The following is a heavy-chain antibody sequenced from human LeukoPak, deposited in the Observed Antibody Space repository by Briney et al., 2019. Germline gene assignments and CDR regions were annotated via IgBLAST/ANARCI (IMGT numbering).Heavy chain of an antibody. Sequence: SETLSLTCSVSCYSISSGYYWGWIRQPPGKGLEWIGSIYHSGSTYYNPSLKIRVTISVDTSKNQFSLRLSSVTAADTAVYYCARAKGSGWYDYWGQGTLVTVSS. CDR2: IYHSGST. V-gene: IGHV4-38-2*02. CDR3: ARAKGSGWYDY. J-gene: IGHJ4*02. CDR1: CYSISSGYY. D-gene: IGHD6-19*01.